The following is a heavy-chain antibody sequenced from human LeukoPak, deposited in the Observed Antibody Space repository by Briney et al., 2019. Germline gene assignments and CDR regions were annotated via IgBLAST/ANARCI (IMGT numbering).Heavy chain of an antibody. D-gene: IGHD2-15*01. CDR2: ILPRGTTR. CDR3: ARGRRDECSGGTCYPVWFDA. Sequence: GSLGLSCAASGFTFSDSYMSWIRQAPGRGLEWLSYILPRGTTRFYADSVKGRFTISRDNANNLLYLQMNSLTVADTAVYFCARGRRDECSGGTCYPVWFDAWGQGDLVTVSS. CDR1: GFTFSDSY. J-gene: IGHJ5*02. V-gene: IGHV3-11*04.